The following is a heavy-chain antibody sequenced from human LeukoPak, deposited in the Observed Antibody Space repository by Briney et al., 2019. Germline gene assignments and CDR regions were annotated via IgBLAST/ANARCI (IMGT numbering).Heavy chain of an antibody. V-gene: IGHV4-61*01. J-gene: IGHJ6*02. CDR2: IQNSART. Sequence: SETLSLTCTVSGGSVNSGSYFWSWIRQPPGKGLEWIGYIQNSARTNYNPSLESRVTISVDSSKDQFSLRLSTVTAADTAVYYCATDYSNFYGMDVWGQGTTVTVSS. CDR1: GGSVNSGSYF. CDR3: ATDYSNFYGMDV. D-gene: IGHD4-11*01.